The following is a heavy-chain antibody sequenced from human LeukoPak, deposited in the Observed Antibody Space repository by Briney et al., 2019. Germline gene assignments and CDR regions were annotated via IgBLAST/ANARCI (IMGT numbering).Heavy chain of an antibody. CDR3: ARTRTLPIAGGFDT. CDR1: GFTLRCFR. J-gene: IGHJ5*02. V-gene: IGHV3-74*01. D-gene: IGHD3-16*01. Sequence: GGSLRIFFAALGFTLRCFRVDLVRPSPGKGLGWVFRISTDGSSTDYADSVKGRFTISRENAKNTLYLQMNSLRAEDTAVYYCARTRTLPIAGGFDTWGQGSLVTVSS. CDR2: ISTDGSST.